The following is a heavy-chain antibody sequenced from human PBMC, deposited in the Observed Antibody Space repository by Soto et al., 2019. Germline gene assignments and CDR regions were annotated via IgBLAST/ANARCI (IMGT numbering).Heavy chain of an antibody. J-gene: IGHJ6*02. Sequence: SETLSLTCTVSGDSVTSVSDYWSWIRQPPGKGLEWIGYIYYSGSADYNPSLGSRVAISIDTSKNQFSLKLTSVTAADTAVYYCARGVGFGYYYYHMDLWGQGTTVTVSS. CDR2: IYYSGSA. D-gene: IGHD3-10*01. CDR3: ARGVGFGYYYYHMDL. V-gene: IGHV4-61*01. CDR1: GDSVTSVSDY.